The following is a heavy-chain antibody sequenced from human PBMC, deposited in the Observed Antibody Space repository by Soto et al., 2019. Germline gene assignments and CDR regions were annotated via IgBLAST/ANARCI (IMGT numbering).Heavy chain of an antibody. D-gene: IGHD6-19*01. Sequence: EVQLVESGGDLVQPGGSLRLSCGASGFTFSDYWMHWVRQVPGKGLVWVSRINTDGSGTSYADFVKGRFTISRDNAKNTPYLQMNSLSADDTAIYYCATLQLAGPDYWGQGTLVTVSS. V-gene: IGHV3-74*01. CDR1: GFTFSDYW. CDR2: INTDGSGT. CDR3: ATLQLAGPDY. J-gene: IGHJ4*02.